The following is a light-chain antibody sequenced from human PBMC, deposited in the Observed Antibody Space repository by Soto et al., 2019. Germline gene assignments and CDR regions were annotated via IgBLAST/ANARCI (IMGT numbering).Light chain of an antibody. CDR3: LLSYSGARSRV. J-gene: IGLJ2*01. V-gene: IGLV7-46*01. Sequence: QTVVTQEPSLTVSQGGTVTLTCGSSTGAVTSGHYPYWFQQKPGQAPRTLIYDTSNKHSWTPARFSGSLLGGKAALTLSGAQPEDEAEYYCLLSYSGARSRVFGGGTKLTVL. CDR2: DTS. CDR1: TGAVTSGHY.